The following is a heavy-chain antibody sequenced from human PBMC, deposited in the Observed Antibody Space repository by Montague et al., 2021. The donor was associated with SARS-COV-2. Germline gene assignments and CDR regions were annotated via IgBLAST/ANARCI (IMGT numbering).Heavy chain of an antibody. Sequence: SLSLSCAASGFSVSDSYMSWVRQAPGKGPEWVSIIKAGNTYYTDSVKGRFTMSRDNSKNTLSLQMNSLRDEATAVYYCARGLQQRSNFDYWGQGTLVTVSS. J-gene: IGHJ4*02. D-gene: IGHD6-25*01. CDR2: IKAGNT. CDR3: ARGLQQRSNFDY. V-gene: IGHV3-53*01. CDR1: GFSVSDSY.